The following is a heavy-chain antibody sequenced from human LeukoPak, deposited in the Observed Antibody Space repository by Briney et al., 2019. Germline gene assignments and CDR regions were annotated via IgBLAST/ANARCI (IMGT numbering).Heavy chain of an antibody. J-gene: IGHJ6*02. CDR1: GFTFSSYG. V-gene: IGHV3-30*18. CDR3: AKGPGRGVITTFEGYYYGMDV. CDR2: ISYDGSNK. Sequence: GGSLRLSCAASGFTFSSYGMHWVRQAPGKGLEWVAVISYDGSNKYYADSVKGRFTISRDNSKNTLYLQMNSLRAEDTAVYYCAKGPGRGVITTFEGYYYGMDVWGRGTTVTVSS. D-gene: IGHD3-22*01.